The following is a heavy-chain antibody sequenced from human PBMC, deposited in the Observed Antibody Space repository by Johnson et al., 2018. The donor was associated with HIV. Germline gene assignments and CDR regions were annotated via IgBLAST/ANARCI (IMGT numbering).Heavy chain of an antibody. CDR3: ARDGRDLVTRGSFDV. J-gene: IGHJ3*01. D-gene: IGHD3-9*01. V-gene: IGHV3-66*02. Sequence: EVQLVESGGGLVQPGGSLRVSCAASGFTVSSNYMSWVRQAPGKGLEWVSVIYSGGSTYYADSVTGRFTISRDNSKNMVYLQMYSLRPEDTAVYYCARDGRDLVTRGSFDVWGQGTVVTVSS. CDR1: GFTVSSNY. CDR2: IYSGGST.